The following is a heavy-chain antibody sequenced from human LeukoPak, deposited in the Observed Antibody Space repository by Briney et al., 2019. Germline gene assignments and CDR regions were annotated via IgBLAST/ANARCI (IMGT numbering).Heavy chain of an antibody. CDR2: INHSGST. Sequence: SETLSLTCAVYGGSFSGYYWSWIRQPPGKGLEWIGEINHSGSTNYNPSRKSRVTISVDTSKNQFSLKLSSVTAADTAVYYCARGLREFGYYYYYMDVWGKGTTVTVSS. D-gene: IGHD3-10*01. CDR1: GGSFSGYY. V-gene: IGHV4-34*01. CDR3: ARGLREFGYYYYYMDV. J-gene: IGHJ6*03.